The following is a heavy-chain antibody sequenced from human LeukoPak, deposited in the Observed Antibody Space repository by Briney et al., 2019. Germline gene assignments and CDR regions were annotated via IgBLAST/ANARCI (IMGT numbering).Heavy chain of an antibody. Sequence: GGSLRLSCAASGFTFVNFGMTWVRQAPGKGLQWVSGITGSTTWTYYAASVKGRFTVSRDNSQNTLHLQMNSLRADDTAVYYCARELVSSGTGYFDLWGRGTLVTVSS. CDR3: ARELVSSGTGYFDL. V-gene: IGHV3-23*01. CDR1: GFTFVNFG. D-gene: IGHD3-10*02. J-gene: IGHJ2*01. CDR2: ITGSTTWT.